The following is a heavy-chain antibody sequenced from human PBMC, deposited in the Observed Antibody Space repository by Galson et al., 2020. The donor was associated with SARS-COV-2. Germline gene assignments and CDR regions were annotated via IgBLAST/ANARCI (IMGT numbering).Heavy chain of an antibody. J-gene: IGHJ4*02. D-gene: IGHD5-12*01. V-gene: IGHV3-23*01. Sequence: GGSLRLSCAASGFTFSNYGMTWVRQAPGKGLEWVSSITDLGGSTYYAKSVRGRFTISRDNSKNTVYLQMNNLRAEDTAVYYCAREGWGGYDYLFFDSWGQGNLVTVSP. CDR3: AREGWGGYDYLFFDS. CDR1: GFTFSNYG. CDR2: ITDLGGST.